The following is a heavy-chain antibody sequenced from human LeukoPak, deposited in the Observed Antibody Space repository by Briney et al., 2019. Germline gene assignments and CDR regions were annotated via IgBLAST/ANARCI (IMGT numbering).Heavy chain of an antibody. D-gene: IGHD3-3*01. CDR3: ASGWASNYDFWSGSPTNLFDY. CDR1: GGTFSSYA. J-gene: IGHJ4*02. CDR2: IIPIFGTA. V-gene: IGHV1-69*01. Sequence: SVKVSCKASGGTFSSYAISWVRQAPGQGLEWMGGIIPIFGTANYAQKFQGRVTITADESTSTAYMELSSLRSEDTAVYYCASGWASNYDFWSGSPTNLFDYWGQGTLVTVTS.